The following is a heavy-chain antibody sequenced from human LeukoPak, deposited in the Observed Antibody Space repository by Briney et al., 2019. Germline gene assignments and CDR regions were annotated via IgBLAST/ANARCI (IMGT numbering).Heavy chain of an antibody. J-gene: IGHJ6*03. CDR3: ARTDDYVWGSYRYYYYYMDV. D-gene: IGHD3-16*02. Sequence: GASVKVSCKASGYTFTGYYMHWVRQAPGQGLEWMGWINPNSGGTNYAQKFQGRVTMTRDTSISTAYMELSRLRSDDTAVYYCARTDDYVWGSYRYYYYYMDVWGKGTTVTVSS. CDR2: INPNSGGT. CDR1: GYTFTGYY. V-gene: IGHV1-2*02.